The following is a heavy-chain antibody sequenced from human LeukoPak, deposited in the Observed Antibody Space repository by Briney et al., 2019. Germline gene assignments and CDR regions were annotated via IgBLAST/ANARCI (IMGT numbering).Heavy chain of an antibody. J-gene: IGHJ6*03. CDR3: ARLDIVVVPAATPQSYYYYYYMDV. V-gene: IGHV5-51*01. Sequence: GESLKISCKGSGYSFTSYWIGWVSQMPGKGLEWMGIIYPGDSDTRYSPSFQGQVTISADKSISTAYLQWSSLKASDTAMYYCARLDIVVVPAATPQSYYYYYYMDVWGKGTTVTVSS. CDR1: GYSFTSYW. CDR2: IYPGDSDT. D-gene: IGHD2-2*02.